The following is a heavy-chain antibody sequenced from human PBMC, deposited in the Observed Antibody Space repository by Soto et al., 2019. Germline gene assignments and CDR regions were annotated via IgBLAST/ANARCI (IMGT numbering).Heavy chain of an antibody. J-gene: IGHJ5*02. D-gene: IGHD2-21*02. Sequence: PGGSLRLSCAASGFTFSSYGMHWVRQAPGKGLEWVAVISYDGSNKYYADSVKGRFTISRDNSKNTLYLQMNSLRAEDTAVYYCCVIVVVPAIPGLDPWGQGTLVTVSS. CDR2: ISYDGSNK. CDR3: CVIVVVPAIPGLDP. V-gene: IGHV3-30*03. CDR1: GFTFSSYG.